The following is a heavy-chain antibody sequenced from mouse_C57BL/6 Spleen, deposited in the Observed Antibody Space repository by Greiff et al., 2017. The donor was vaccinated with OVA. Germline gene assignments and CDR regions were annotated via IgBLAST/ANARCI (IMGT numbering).Heavy chain of an antibody. D-gene: IGHD2-2*01. Sequence: EVQLVESGGGLVKPGGSLKLSCAASGFTFSDYGMHWVRQAPEKGLEWVAYISSGCSTIYYADTVKGRFTISRDNAKNTLFLQMTSLRSEDTAMYYYANVVKAWFAYWGQGTLVTVSA. CDR3: ANVVKAWFAY. V-gene: IGHV5-17*01. CDR2: ISSGCSTI. J-gene: IGHJ3*01. CDR1: GFTFSDYG.